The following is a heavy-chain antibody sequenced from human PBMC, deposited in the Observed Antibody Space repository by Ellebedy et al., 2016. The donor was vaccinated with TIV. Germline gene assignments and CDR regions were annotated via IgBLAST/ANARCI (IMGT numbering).Heavy chain of an antibody. CDR2: IKSDGIST. J-gene: IGHJ4*02. CDR1: GFAFTLFR. CDR3: AREKDARIS. D-gene: IGHD3-3*02. V-gene: IGHV3-74*01. Sequence: GESLKISCAASGFAFTLFRMHWVRQAPGKGPVWVSFIKSDGISTNYADSVRGRFTISRDNAKNMLYLQMNSLTAADTGVYYCAREKDARISWGQGTHVTVSS.